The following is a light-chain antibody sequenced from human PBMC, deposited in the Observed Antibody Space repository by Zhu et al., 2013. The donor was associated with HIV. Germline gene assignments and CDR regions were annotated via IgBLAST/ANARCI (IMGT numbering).Light chain of an antibody. Sequence: QSVLTQPPSVSAAPGQRVTISCSGTTSTIGNNYVSWYQHLPGTAPKLVIFDDNRRPSGIPDRFSGSRSGTSATLDIAGLQTGDEGDYFCGVWDGYLSNYFFGPGTRLTVL. CDR2: DDN. CDR1: TSTIGNNY. J-gene: IGLJ1*01. CDR3: GVWDGYLSNYF. V-gene: IGLV1-51*01.